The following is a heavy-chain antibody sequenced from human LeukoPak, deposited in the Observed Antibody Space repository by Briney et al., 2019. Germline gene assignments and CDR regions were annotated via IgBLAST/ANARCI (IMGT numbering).Heavy chain of an antibody. J-gene: IGHJ4*02. D-gene: IGHD3-22*01. CDR2: FDPEDGET. V-gene: IGHV1-24*01. Sequence: ASVNVSCKVSGYTLTELSMHWVRQAPGKGLEWMGGFDPEDGETIYAQKFQGRVTMTEDTSTDTAYMELSSLRSEDTAVYYCATVTPKDYYDSSGYYPLRYWGQGTLVTVSS. CDR3: ATVTPKDYYDSSGYYPLRY. CDR1: GYTLTELS.